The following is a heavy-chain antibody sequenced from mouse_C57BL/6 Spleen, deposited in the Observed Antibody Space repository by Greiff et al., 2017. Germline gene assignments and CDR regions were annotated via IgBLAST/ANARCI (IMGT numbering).Heavy chain of an antibody. V-gene: IGHV1-55*01. Sequence: QVQLQQPGAELVKPGASVKMSCKASGYTFTSYWITWVKQRPGQGLEWSGEIYPGSGRTNYNEKFKSKATLTVDTSSSTAYMQLSSLTSEASAVYYCARKIPNYYGSSYWYFDVWGTGTTVTVSS. CDR1: GYTFTSYW. CDR2: IYPGSGRT. J-gene: IGHJ1*03. D-gene: IGHD1-1*01. CDR3: ARKIPNYYGSSYWYFDV.